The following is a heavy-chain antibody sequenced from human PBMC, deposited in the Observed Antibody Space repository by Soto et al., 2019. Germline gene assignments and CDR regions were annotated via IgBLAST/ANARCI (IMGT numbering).Heavy chain of an antibody. CDR3: ARAPGCTNGVCYQFDY. CDR1: GGSISSYY. D-gene: IGHD2-8*01. V-gene: IGHV4-4*07. CDR2: IYTSGST. Sequence: SETLSLTCTVSGGSISSYYWSWIRQPAGKGLEWIGRIYTSGSTNYNPSLKSRVTMSVDASKNQFSLKLSSVTAADTAVYYCARAPGCTNGVCYQFDYWGQGTLVTVSS. J-gene: IGHJ4*02.